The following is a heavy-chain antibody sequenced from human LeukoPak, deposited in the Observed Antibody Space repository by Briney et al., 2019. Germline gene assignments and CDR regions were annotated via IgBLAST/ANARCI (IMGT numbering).Heavy chain of an antibody. J-gene: IGHJ4*02. CDR3: AREGGYSYGLDY. CDR1: GFTFRSYE. Sequence: WGSLRLSCAASGFTFRSYEMNWVRQAPGKGMEWVSYISSSGSTIYYADSVKGRFAISRDNAKNSLYLQMNSLRAEDTAVYYCAREGGYSYGLDYWGQGTLVTVSS. CDR2: ISSSGSTI. D-gene: IGHD5-18*01. V-gene: IGHV3-48*03.